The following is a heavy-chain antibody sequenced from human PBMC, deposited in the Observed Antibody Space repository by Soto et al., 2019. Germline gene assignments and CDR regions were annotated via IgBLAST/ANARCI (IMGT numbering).Heavy chain of an antibody. CDR1: GFTFSSYG. CDR2: IWYDGSNK. D-gene: IGHD6-19*01. V-gene: IGHV3-33*01. Sequence: QVQLVESGGGVVQPGRSLRLSCAASGFTFSSYGMHWVRQAQGKGLEWVAVIWYDGSNKYYADSVKGRFSISRDNSKNTLYLQMNSLRAEDSAVYYCAREYSSGWPTGGLLYYGMDVWGQGTTVTVSS. J-gene: IGHJ6*02. CDR3: AREYSSGWPTGGLLYYGMDV.